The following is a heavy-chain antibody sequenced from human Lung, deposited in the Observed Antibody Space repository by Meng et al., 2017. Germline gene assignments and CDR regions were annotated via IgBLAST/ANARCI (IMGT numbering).Heavy chain of an antibody. CDR2: ISSTGDST. D-gene: IGHD5-18*01. CDR3: AKEAAMAS. J-gene: IGHJ5*02. CDR1: GFTFTAFS. Sequence: EGERMESGGGLAQPGGSLRLSCAASGFTFTAFSMTWVRQAPGKGLEWVSTISSTGDSTFYPDSVKGRFIVSRDNSKNTLYLQMNSLRAEDTAIYYCAKEAAMASWGQGTLVTVSS. V-gene: IGHV3-23*01.